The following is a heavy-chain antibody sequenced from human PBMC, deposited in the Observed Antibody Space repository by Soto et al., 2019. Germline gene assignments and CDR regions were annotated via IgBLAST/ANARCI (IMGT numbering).Heavy chain of an antibody. CDR2: INAGNGNT. V-gene: IGHV1-3*01. J-gene: IGHJ4*02. Sequence: ASVKVSCKASGYTFTSYAMHWVRQAPGQRLEWMGWINAGNGNTKYSQKFQGRVTITRDTSASTAYMELSSLRSEDTAVYYCASSVVGATYFDYWGQGTLVTVSS. CDR3: ASSVVGATYFDY. CDR1: GYTFTSYA. D-gene: IGHD1-26*01.